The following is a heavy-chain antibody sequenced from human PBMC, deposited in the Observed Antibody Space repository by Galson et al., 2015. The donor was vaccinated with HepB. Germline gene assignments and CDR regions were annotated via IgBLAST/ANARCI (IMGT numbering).Heavy chain of an antibody. CDR2: IYWDDDK. J-gene: IGHJ4*02. Sequence: PALVKPTQTLTLTCTFSGFSLSTSGVGVGWIRQPPGKALEWLALIYWDDDKRYSPSLKSRLTITKDTSENQVVLTMTNMDPVDTATYYCASRRPGGNYDILTGYRFYFDYWGQGTLVTVSS. D-gene: IGHD3-9*01. CDR1: GFSLSTSGVG. CDR3: ASRRPGGNYDILTGYRFYFDY. V-gene: IGHV2-5*02.